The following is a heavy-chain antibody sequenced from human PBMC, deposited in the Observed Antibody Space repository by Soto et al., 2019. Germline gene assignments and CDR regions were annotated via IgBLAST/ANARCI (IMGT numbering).Heavy chain of an antibody. CDR3: EKEISDSSDYPLDY. V-gene: IGHV3-30*18. CDR1: GFTFSSLV. J-gene: IGHJ4*02. Sequence: QVQLVESGGGVVQPGRSLRLSCAASGFTFSSLVMHWVRQAPGKGMEWVAIISNDGGSKYYADSVKGRFTISRDNYKNTQDLQLHSLRKEETDVYYCEKEISDSSDYPLDYWGQGTLVTVSS. CDR2: ISNDGGSK. D-gene: IGHD3-22*01.